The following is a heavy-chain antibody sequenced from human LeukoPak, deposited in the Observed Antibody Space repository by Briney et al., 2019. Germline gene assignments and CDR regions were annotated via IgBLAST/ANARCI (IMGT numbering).Heavy chain of an antibody. D-gene: IGHD1-26*01. CDR3: ARGSGSKDY. J-gene: IGHJ4*02. CDR2: IYYSGST. Sequence: PSETLSLTCTAADGSISSYYWSWIRQPPGKVLELIGYIYYSGSTNYNPSLKSRVTISVDTSKNQFSLKLSSVTAADTAVYYCARGSGSKDYWGQGTLVTVAS. CDR1: DGSISSYY. V-gene: IGHV4-59*01.